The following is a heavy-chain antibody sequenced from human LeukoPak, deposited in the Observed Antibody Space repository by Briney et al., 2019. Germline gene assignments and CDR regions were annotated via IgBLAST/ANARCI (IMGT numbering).Heavy chain of an antibody. CDR2: INWNGGIT. CDR3: ARGSGYDLGVFDY. V-gene: IGHV3-20*04. D-gene: IGHD5-12*01. J-gene: IGHJ4*02. Sequence: RSGGSLRLSCAASGFTFDDYGMSWVRQAPGKGLEWVSGINWNGGITAYADSVKGRFTISRDNAKNSLYLQMNSLRAEDTAVYYCARGSGYDLGVFDYWGQGTLVTVSS. CDR1: GFTFDDYG.